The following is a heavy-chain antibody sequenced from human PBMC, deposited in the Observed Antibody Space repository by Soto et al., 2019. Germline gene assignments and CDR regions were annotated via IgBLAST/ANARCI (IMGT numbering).Heavy chain of an antibody. D-gene: IGHD2-8*02. V-gene: IGHV4-34*01. CDR1: GGSFSGYY. CDR2: INHSGST. Sequence: QVQLQQWGAGLLKPSETLSLTCAVYGGSFSGYYWTWIRQPPGTGLEWIGEINHSGSTNYNPSLKXRFTLSXXTAKNQFSLKLTSVTAADTAVYYCARDKITGLFDYWGQGTLVTVSS. J-gene: IGHJ4*02. CDR3: ARDKITGLFDY.